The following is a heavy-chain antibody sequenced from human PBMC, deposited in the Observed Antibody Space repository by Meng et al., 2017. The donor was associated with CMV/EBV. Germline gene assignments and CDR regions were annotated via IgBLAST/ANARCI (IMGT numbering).Heavy chain of an antibody. CDR3: ARSVGELPVYYYGMDV. J-gene: IGHJ6*02. CDR1: GFTFSSYA. V-gene: IGHV3-64*02. CDR2: ISSNGGST. Sequence: GGSLRLSCAASGFTFSSYAMHWVRQAPGKGLEYVSAISSNGGSTYYADSAKGRFTISRDNSKNTLYLQMGSLRAEDMAVYYCARSVGELPVYYYGMDVWGQGTTVTVSS. D-gene: IGHD1-26*01.